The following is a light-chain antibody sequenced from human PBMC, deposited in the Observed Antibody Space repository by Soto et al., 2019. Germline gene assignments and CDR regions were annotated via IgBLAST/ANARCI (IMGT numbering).Light chain of an antibody. CDR1: SSDVGSYNL. J-gene: IGLJ1*01. V-gene: IGLV2-23*01. CDR2: EGS. CDR3: CSYAGSSTSYV. Sequence: QSALTQPASVSGSPGQSITISCTGTSSDVGSYNLVSWYQQHPGKAPKLMIYEGSKRPSGVSNRFSGSKSGNTASLTISGLQAEDERDYYCCSYAGSSTSYVFGTGTKLTVL.